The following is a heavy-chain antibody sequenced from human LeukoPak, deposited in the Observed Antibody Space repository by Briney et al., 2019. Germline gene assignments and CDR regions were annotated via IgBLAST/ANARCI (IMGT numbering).Heavy chain of an antibody. CDR3: ARGAFSGGYYYYGMDV. V-gene: IGHV1-8*01. J-gene: IGHJ6*02. D-gene: IGHD3-10*01. Sequence: ASVKVSCKASGYTFTSYDINWVRQATGQGLEWMGWMDPNSGNTGYAQKFQGRVTMTRNTSISTAYMELSSLRSEDTAVYYCARGAFSGGYYYYGMDVWGQGTTVTVSS. CDR2: MDPNSGNT. CDR1: GYTFTSYD.